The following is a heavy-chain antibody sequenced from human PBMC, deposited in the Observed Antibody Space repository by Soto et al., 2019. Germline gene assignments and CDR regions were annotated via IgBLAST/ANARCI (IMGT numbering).Heavy chain of an antibody. CDR3: ASIETYYHDSSGYYPMDY. CDR1: GGTFSSYA. CDR2: IIPIFGTA. D-gene: IGHD3-22*01. J-gene: IGHJ4*02. Sequence: ASVKVSCKASGGTFSSYAISWVRQAPGQGLEWMGGIIPIFGTANYAQKFQGGVTITADESTSTAYMELSSLRSEDTAVYYCASIETYYHDSSGYYPMDYWGQGTLVTVSS. V-gene: IGHV1-69*13.